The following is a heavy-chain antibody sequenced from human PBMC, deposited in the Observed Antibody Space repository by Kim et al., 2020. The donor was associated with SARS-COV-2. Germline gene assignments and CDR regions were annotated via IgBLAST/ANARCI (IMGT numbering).Heavy chain of an antibody. V-gene: IGHV4-34*01. CDR2: INHSGST. CDR3: AGRDYYGSGSYLYYYGMDV. CDR1: GGYFSGYY. D-gene: IGHD3-10*01. Sequence: SETLSLTCAVYGGYFSGYYWSWIRQPPGKGLEWIGEINHSGSTNYNPSLKSRVTISVDTSKNQFSLKLSSVTAADTAVYYCAGRDYYGSGSYLYYYGMDVWGQGTTVTVSS. J-gene: IGHJ6*02.